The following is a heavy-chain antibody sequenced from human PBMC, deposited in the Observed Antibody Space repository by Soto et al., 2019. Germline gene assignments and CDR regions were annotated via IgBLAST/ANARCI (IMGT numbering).Heavy chain of an antibody. Sequence: QVQVAQSGAEVKKPGASVKVSCKTSGVSFSKNSISWVRQAPGQGLEWMGGIIPMFGRPNYAQKFRGRVTIHADASTCPAYMDLSDLRSDDTSMYYCVRGTRDCNTFSCYTPQGSFYYGMDVWGQETTVTVSS. CDR3: VRGTRDCNTFSCYTPQGSFYYGMDV. V-gene: IGHV1-69*01. D-gene: IGHD2-2*02. CDR2: IIPMFGRP. J-gene: IGHJ6*02. CDR1: GVSFSKNS.